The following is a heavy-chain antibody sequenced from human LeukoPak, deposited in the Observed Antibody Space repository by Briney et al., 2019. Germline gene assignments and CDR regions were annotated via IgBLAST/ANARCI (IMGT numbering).Heavy chain of an antibody. V-gene: IGHV3-30*03. J-gene: IGHJ4*02. CDR1: GFSFSTYG. CDR2: ISNDGNSK. D-gene: IGHD1-26*01. Sequence: GRSLRLCCAASGFSFSTYGMHWVRQAPGKGLDWVAVISNDGNSKYYADSVKGRFTISRDNSKNTLYLQMNSLRAEDTAVYYCARDRYSGSFYRMVDYWGQGTLVTVSS. CDR3: ARDRYSGSFYRMVDY.